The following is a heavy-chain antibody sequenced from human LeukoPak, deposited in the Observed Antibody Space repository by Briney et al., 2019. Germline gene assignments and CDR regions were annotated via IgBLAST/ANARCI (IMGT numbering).Heavy chain of an antibody. D-gene: IGHD6-13*01. CDR1: GFTFSNYA. Sequence: GGSLRLSCSASGFTFSNYAVYWVRQAPGKGLEYVSAITSNGGSAYYADSVKGRFTISRDNSRNTLYLQMSSLRADDTAVYYCVGFRATAGLYWGQGTLVTVSS. J-gene: IGHJ4*02. CDR3: VGFRATAGLY. CDR2: ITSNGGSA. V-gene: IGHV3-64D*06.